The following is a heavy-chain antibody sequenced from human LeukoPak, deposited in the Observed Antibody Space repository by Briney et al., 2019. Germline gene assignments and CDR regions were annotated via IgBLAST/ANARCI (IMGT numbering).Heavy chain of an antibody. D-gene: IGHD6-13*01. CDR2: INPNSGGT. CDR3: ERDLYQHHSYGLGIAAAGSDY. V-gene: IGHV1-2*02. CDR1: GYTFTGYY. J-gene: IGHJ4*02. Sequence: ASVKVSCKSSGYTFTGYYMHWVRQPPGQGLEWMGWINPNSGGTNYAQKFQGRVTMTRDTSISTAYMELSRLRSDDTAVYYCERDLYQHHSYGLGIAAAGSDYWGEGTLVTVSS.